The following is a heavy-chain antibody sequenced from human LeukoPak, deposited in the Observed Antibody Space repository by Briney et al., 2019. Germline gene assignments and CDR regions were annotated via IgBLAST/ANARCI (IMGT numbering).Heavy chain of an antibody. CDR1: GYTFTSYD. CDR3: ARGLGIAALPNWFDP. CDR2: MNPNSGNT. D-gene: IGHD6-6*01. J-gene: IGHJ5*02. Sequence: ASVKVFCKASGYTFTSYDINWVRQATGQGLEWMGWMNPNSGNTGYAQKFQGRVTITRNTSISTAYMELSSLRSEDTAVYYCARGLGIAALPNWFDPWGQGTLVTVSS. V-gene: IGHV1-8*03.